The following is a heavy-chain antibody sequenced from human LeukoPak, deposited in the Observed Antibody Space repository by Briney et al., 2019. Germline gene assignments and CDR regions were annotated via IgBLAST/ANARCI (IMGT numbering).Heavy chain of an antibody. CDR2: IYYSGST. CDR3: ARGGSYLSAFDI. Sequence: KPSETLSLTCTVSGGSISNYYWSWIRQSPGKGLEWIGYIYYSGSTNYNPSLKSRVTISVDTSKNQFSLKLSSVTAADTAVYYCARGGSYLSAFDIWGQGTMVTVSS. V-gene: IGHV4-59*12. D-gene: IGHD1-26*01. J-gene: IGHJ3*02. CDR1: GGSISNYY.